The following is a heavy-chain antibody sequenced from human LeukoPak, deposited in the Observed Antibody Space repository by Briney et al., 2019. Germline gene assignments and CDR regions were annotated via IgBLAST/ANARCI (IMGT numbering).Heavy chain of an antibody. CDR3: ARRSAWYLDS. V-gene: IGHV1-8*03. CDR1: GYTFTSYD. J-gene: IGHJ4*02. Sequence: ASVKVSCKASGYTFTSYDINWVRQATGQGLEWMGWMSANSGNTDYAQKFQGRVTITRNTSISTAYMELSSLRSEDTAVYYCARRSAWYLDSWGQGTLVTVSS. CDR2: MSANSGNT. D-gene: IGHD6-19*01.